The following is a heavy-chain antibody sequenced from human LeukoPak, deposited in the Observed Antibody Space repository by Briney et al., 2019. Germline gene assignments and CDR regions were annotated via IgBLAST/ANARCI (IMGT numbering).Heavy chain of an antibody. CDR3: TRGQSYCGADCYSD. V-gene: IGHV3-66*01. CDR2: MYTGGGR. J-gene: IGHJ4*02. D-gene: IGHD2-21*02. CDR1: GFSVSNYY. Sequence: GGSLRLSCAASGFSVSNYYMSWVRQPPGKGLEWVSVMYTGGGRYYGDSVKGRFTISRDNSKNTVFLQMNSLRVEDTALYYRTRGQSYCGADCYSDWGQGTLVTVSS.